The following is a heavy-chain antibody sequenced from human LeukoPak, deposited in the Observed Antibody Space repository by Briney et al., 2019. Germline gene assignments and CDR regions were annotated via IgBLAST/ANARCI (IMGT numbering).Heavy chain of an antibody. CDR2: ISGSGGST. J-gene: IGHJ4*02. CDR1: GFTFSSYS. V-gene: IGHV3-23*01. Sequence: PGGSLRLSCAASGFTFSSYSMNWVRQAPGKGLEWVSAISGSGGSTYYADSVKGRFTISRDNSKNTLYLQMNSLRAEDTAVYYCAKDREYYGSGSYYPSYWGQGTLVTVSS. D-gene: IGHD3-10*01. CDR3: AKDREYYGSGSYYPSY.